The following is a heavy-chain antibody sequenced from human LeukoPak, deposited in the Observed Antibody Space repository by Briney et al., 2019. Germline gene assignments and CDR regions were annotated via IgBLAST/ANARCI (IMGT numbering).Heavy chain of an antibody. CDR2: ISSSSSTI. CDR1: GFTFSSYS. CDR3: AKLAPSGSSTDNNWFDP. Sequence: GGSLRLSCAASGFTFSSYSMNWVRQAPGKGLEWVSYISSSSSTIYYADSVKGRFTISRDNSKSTLYLQMNSLRAEDTAVYYCAKLAPSGSSTDNNWFDPWGQGTLVTVSS. V-gene: IGHV3-48*01. D-gene: IGHD3-10*01. J-gene: IGHJ5*02.